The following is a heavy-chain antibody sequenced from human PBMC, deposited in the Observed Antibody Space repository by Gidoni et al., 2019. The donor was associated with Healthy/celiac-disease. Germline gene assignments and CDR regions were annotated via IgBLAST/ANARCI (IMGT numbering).Heavy chain of an antibody. J-gene: IGHJ4*02. CDR2: IKRITDGGTT. CDR3: TTDRSYYYDSSGYSTPFDY. CDR1: GFTFSNAW. Sequence: EVQLVESGGGLVQPGGSLRLSCAASGFTFSNAWTRWVRQAPGKGLEWVGRIKRITDGGTTDYAAPVKGRFNISRDDSKNTLYLQLNSLKTEYTAVYYCTTDRSYYYDSSGYSTPFDYWGQGTLVTVSS. D-gene: IGHD3-22*01. V-gene: IGHV3-15*01.